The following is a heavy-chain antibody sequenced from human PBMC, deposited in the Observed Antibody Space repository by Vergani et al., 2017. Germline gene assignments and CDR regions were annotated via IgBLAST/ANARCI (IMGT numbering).Heavy chain of an antibody. D-gene: IGHD6-13*01. J-gene: IGHJ3*02. Sequence: EVQLVESGGGLVKPGGSLRLSCAASGFTFSSYSMNWVRQAPGKGLEWVSSISSSSSYIYYADSVKGRFTISRDNAKNSLYLQMNSLRAEDTAVYYCARDLGIAAASDAFDIWGQGTMVTVSS. CDR2: ISSSSSYI. CDR3: ARDLGIAAASDAFDI. CDR1: GFTFSSYS. V-gene: IGHV3-21*01.